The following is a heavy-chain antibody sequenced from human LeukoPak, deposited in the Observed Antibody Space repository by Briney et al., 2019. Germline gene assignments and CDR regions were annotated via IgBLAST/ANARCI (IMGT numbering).Heavy chain of an antibody. V-gene: IGHV1-69*13. J-gene: IGHJ6*02. CDR1: GGTFSSYA. Sequence: SVKVSCKASGGTFSSYAISWVRQAPGQGLEWMGGIIPIFGTANYAQKFQGRVTITADESTSTAYMELSSLRSEDTAVYYCAVVGSGSYTMVYYYGMDVWGQGTTVTVSS. CDR2: IIPIFGTA. CDR3: AVVGSGSYTMVYYYGMDV. D-gene: IGHD3-10*01.